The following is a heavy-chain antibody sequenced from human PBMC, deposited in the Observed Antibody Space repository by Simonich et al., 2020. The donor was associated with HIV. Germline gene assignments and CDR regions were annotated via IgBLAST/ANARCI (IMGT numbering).Heavy chain of an antibody. CDR2: NNHSGSI. J-gene: IGHJ4*02. D-gene: IGHD2-21*02. CDR3: ASCGGDCYHFDY. V-gene: IGHV4-34*01. CDR1: GESLSGYY. Sequence: QVQLQQWGAGLLKPSETLSLLCAVYGESLSGYYWSWIRQPPGKGLEWIGENNHSGSINYNPSLKSRVTISVDTSKNQFSLKLSSVTAADTAVYYCASCGGDCYHFDYWGQGTLVTVSS.